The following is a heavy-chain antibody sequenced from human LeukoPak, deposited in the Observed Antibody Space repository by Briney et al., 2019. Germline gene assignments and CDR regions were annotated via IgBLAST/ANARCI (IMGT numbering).Heavy chain of an antibody. V-gene: IGHV3-23*01. CDR2: ISGSGGST. Sequence: GGSLRLSCAASGFTFSSYWMSWVRQAPGKGLEWVSAISGSGGSTYYADSVKGRFTISRDNSKNTLYLQMNSLRAEDTAVYYCASERGYSYGIFWGQGTLVTVSS. CDR3: ASERGYSYGIF. D-gene: IGHD5-18*01. CDR1: GFTFSSYW. J-gene: IGHJ4*02.